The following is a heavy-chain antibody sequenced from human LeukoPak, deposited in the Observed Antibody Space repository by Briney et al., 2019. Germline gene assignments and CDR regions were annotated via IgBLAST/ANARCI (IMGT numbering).Heavy chain of an antibody. CDR3: ARGPGAISKEAFDI. Sequence: SETLSLTCTVSGGSISSSYWSWIRQPAGKGLEWIGRIYTSGSTNYDPSLKSRVTMSVDTSKSQFSLKLSSVTAADTAVYYCARGPGAISKEAFDIWGQGTKVTVSS. D-gene: IGHD3-3*01. CDR1: GGSISSSY. J-gene: IGHJ3*02. CDR2: IYTSGST. V-gene: IGHV4-4*07.